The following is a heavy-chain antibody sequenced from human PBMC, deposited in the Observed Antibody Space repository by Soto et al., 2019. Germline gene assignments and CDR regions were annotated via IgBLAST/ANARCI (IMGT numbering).Heavy chain of an antibody. J-gene: IGHJ6*02. V-gene: IGHV3-30*18. CDR2: IYDGSNK. Sequence: QVQLVESGGGVVQPGRSLRLSCAASGFTFSSYGMHWVRQAPGKGLEWVAVIYDGSNKYYEASVKGLFTISRNNSNNTVHQQMNRLGAEDTAVYYCAKEVWSGPMDVWGQGTTVTVSS. D-gene: IGHD3-3*01. CDR3: AKEVWSGPMDV. CDR1: GFTFSSYG.